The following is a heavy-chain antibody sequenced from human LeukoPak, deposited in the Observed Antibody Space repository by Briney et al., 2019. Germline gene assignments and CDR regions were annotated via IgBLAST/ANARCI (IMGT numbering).Heavy chain of an antibody. CDR1: GGTLNSYA. CDR3: ARAYYYDSSGYSP. V-gene: IGHV1-69*06. Sequence: SVKVSCKASGGTLNSYAISWVRQAPGQGLEWMGGIIPIFGTANYAQKFQGRVTVTADKSTSTAYMELSSLRSEDTAVYFCARAYYYDSSGYSPWGQGTLVTVSS. J-gene: IGHJ5*02. D-gene: IGHD3-22*01. CDR2: IIPIFGTA.